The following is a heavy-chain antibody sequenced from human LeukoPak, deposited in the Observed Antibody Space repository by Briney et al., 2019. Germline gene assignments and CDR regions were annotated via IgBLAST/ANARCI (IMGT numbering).Heavy chain of an antibody. CDR1: GFTFSSYT. Sequence: GGSLRLSCSASGFTFSSYTMHWVRQAPGKGLEYVSAISGNGGSTYYADSVKGRFTISRDNSKNTLYLQMSSLRAEDTAVYYCVKADYYDTSNYDYRYFQYWGQGTLVTVSS. D-gene: IGHD3-22*01. CDR3: VKADYYDTSNYDYRYFQY. CDR2: ISGNGGST. J-gene: IGHJ1*01. V-gene: IGHV3-64D*09.